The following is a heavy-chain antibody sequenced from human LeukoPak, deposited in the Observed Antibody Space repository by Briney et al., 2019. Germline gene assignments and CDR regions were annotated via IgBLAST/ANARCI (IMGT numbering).Heavy chain of an antibody. CDR2: ISAYNGNT. CDR3: ARVLGSGCGEFLSKYYGMDV. J-gene: IGHJ6*02. D-gene: IGHD3-10*01. V-gene: IGHV1-18*01. Sequence: ASVKVSCKASGYTFTSYGISWVRQAPGQGLEWMGWISAYNGNTNYAQKLQGRVTMTTDTSTSTAYMELRSLRSDDTAVYYCARVLGSGCGEFLSKYYGMDVWGQETTVTV. CDR1: GYTFTSYG.